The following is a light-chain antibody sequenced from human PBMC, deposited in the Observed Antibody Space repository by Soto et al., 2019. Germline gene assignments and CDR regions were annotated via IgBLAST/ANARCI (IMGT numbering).Light chain of an antibody. CDR2: AAS. CDR3: LQVKSFPRT. CDR1: QDINNR. J-gene: IGKJ1*01. Sequence: DIQMTQSPSSVSASVGDRVTITCRASQDINNRLAWFQQRPGRAPKYLIQAASILQSGFPSRFSGSGSGTDFTLTINSLQPEELATYYCLQVKSFPRTVGQGTKVDIK. V-gene: IGKV1-12*01.